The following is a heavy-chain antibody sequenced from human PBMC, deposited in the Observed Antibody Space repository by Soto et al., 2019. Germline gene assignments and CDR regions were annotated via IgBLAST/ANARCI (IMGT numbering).Heavy chain of an antibody. V-gene: IGHV3-21*02. CDR1: GFTFSSYS. Sequence: EVLLVESGGGLVKPGGSLRLSCAASGFTFSSYSMNWVRQAPGKGLEWVSSISSSSSYIYSAESVKYRFTISRDDAENSLYLQMNSLRAEDTAVYYCARGPPNYDFWSGYPPSYGMDVWGQGTTVTVSS. CDR3: ARGPPNYDFWSGYPPSYGMDV. D-gene: IGHD3-3*01. J-gene: IGHJ6*02. CDR2: ISSSSSYI.